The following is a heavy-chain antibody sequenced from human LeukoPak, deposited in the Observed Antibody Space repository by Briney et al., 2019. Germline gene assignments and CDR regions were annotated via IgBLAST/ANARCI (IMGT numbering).Heavy chain of an antibody. CDR1: GFTFSSYG. CDR2: IRYDGSNK. D-gene: IGHD1-1*01. CDR3: ARGPMVQPDY. Sequence: GGSLRLSCAASGFTFSSYGMHWVRQAPGKGLEWVAFIRYDGSNKYYADSVKGRFTISRDNSKNTLYLQMNSLRAEDTAVYYCARGPMVQPDYWGQGTLVTVSS. J-gene: IGHJ4*02. V-gene: IGHV3-30*02.